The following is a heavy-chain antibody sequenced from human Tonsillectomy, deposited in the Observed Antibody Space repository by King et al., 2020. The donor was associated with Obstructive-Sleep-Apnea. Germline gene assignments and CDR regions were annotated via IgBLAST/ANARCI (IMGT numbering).Heavy chain of an antibody. D-gene: IGHD6-19*01. CDR2: IYYTGST. V-gene: IGHV4-39*01. Sequence: PLQESGPGLVKPSETLSLTCTVSGGSINSSSYYWGWIRPPPGKGLEWIGTIYYTGSTYYSPSLKSRVTISIDTSKNQFSLKLSSVTAADTAVYYCARQRAYSSGWFQTPFDYWGQGTLVTVSS. CDR1: GGSINSSSYY. CDR3: ARQRAYSSGWFQTPFDY. J-gene: IGHJ4*02.